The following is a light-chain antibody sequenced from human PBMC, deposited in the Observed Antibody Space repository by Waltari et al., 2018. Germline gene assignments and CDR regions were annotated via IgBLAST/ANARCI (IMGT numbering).Light chain of an antibody. CDR3: VAWDDSLSGLWV. Sequence: QSVLTQSPSASGNPGPRVTISCSGSSSNIGSNYVYWYQQLPGTAPKLLIYRSVQRPSGVPARFSGSKSGTSASLAISGLRSEDEGDYYCVAWDDSLSGLWVFGGGTKLTVL. V-gene: IGLV1-47*01. CDR2: RSV. J-gene: IGLJ3*02. CDR1: SSNIGSNY.